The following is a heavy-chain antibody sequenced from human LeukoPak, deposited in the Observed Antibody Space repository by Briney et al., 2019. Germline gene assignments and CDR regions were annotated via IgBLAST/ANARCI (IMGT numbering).Heavy chain of an antibody. CDR2: IIPIFGTT. V-gene: IGHV1-69*01. J-gene: IGHJ3*02. D-gene: IGHD1-26*01. CDR3: ARGPSGSYSCRCFDI. Sequence: SVKVSCKASGGTFSSYAISWVRQAPGQGLEWMGGIIPIFGTTNYAQKFQGRVTITADESTGTAYMGLSSLRSEDTAVYYCARGPSGSYSCRCFDIWGQGTMVTVSS. CDR1: GGTFSSYA.